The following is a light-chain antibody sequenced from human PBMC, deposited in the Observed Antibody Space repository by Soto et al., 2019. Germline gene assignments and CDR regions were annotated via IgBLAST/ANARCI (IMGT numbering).Light chain of an antibody. CDR1: TSDVGGYNY. CDR3: FSYTTSSAPYV. J-gene: IGLJ1*01. Sequence: QSVLTQPASVSGSPGQSITISCTGTTSDVGGYNYVSWYQQHPGKAPKLMIYEVSNWPSGVSNRFSGSKSGNTASLTISGLQAEDEAAYYCFSYTTSSAPYVFGTGTKVTVL. V-gene: IGLV2-14*01. CDR2: EVS.